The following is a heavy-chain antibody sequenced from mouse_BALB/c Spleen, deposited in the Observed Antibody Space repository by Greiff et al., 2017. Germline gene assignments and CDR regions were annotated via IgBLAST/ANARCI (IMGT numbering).Heavy chain of an antibody. J-gene: IGHJ4*01. CDR2: ISSGGSYT. CDR1: GFTFSSYA. Sequence: EVKLMESGGGLVKPGGSLKLSCAASGFTFSSYAMSWVRQTPEKRLEWVATISSGGSYTYYPDSVKGRFTISRDNAKNTLYLQMSSLRSEDTAMYYCARRGITTGSMDYWGQGTSVTVSS. CDR3: ARRGITTGSMDY. V-gene: IGHV5-9-3*01. D-gene: IGHD2-4*01.